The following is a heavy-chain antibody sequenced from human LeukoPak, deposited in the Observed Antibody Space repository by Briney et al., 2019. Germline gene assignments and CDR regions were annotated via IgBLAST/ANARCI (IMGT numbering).Heavy chain of an antibody. CDR3: ARLQLRHCSRTSCANEFDY. V-gene: IGHV3-74*01. Sequence: HPGGSLRLSCAASGFTFSDYWMHWVRHVPGKGLVWVSRINSDGSSATYADSVKGRFTISRDNSKNTLYLQMNSLRAEDTAVYYCARLQLRHCSRTSCANEFDYWGQGTLVTVSS. J-gene: IGHJ4*02. CDR2: INSDGSSA. D-gene: IGHD2-2*01. CDR1: GFTFSDYW.